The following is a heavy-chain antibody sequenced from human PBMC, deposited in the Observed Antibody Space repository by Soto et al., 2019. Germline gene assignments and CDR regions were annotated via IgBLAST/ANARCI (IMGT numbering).Heavy chain of an antibody. CDR3: ARKGYYGDYDY. V-gene: IGHV4-39*01. D-gene: IGHD4-17*01. CDR1: GGSISSSSYY. Sequence: SETLSLTCTVSGGSISSSSYYWGWIRQPPGKGLEWIGCIYYSGSTYYNPSLKSRVTISVDTPKNQFSLKLSSVAAADTAVYYCARKGYYGDYDYWGQGTLVTVSS. J-gene: IGHJ4*02. CDR2: IYYSGST.